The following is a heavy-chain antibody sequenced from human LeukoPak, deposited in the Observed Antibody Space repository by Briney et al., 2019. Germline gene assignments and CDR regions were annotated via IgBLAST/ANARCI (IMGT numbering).Heavy chain of an antibody. CDR3: ARETEKQWHY. D-gene: IGHD6-19*01. V-gene: IGHV4-39*07. Sequence: SETLSLTCTVSGDSISSNNYYWGWIRQPPGKGLEWIGSIYYSGSTYYNPSLKSRVTISVDTSKNQFSLRLSSVTAADTAVYYCARETEKQWHYWGHGTMVTVSS. CDR2: IYYSGST. CDR1: GDSISSNNYY. J-gene: IGHJ3*01.